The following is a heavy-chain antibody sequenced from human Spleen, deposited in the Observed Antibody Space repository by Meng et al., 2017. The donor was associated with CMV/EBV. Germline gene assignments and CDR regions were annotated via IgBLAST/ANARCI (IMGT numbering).Heavy chain of an antibody. D-gene: IGHD5-12*01. V-gene: IGHV3-23*01. CDR2: VSAIDDST. Sequence: GESLKISCAASGSAFGAYTMSWVRQSAEKGLESVAMVSAIDDSTYYADFVKGRFIISRDNSKNTVSLEMRSLTVEDTAIYYCAKTRNGYGGQDYWGQGALVTVSS. CDR1: GSAFGAYT. J-gene: IGHJ4*02. CDR3: AKTRNGYGGQDY.